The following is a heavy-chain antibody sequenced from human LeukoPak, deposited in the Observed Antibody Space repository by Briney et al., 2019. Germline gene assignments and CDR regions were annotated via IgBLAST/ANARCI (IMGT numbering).Heavy chain of an antibody. CDR3: AKVGREDSSWYIYYYGMDV. J-gene: IGHJ6*02. CDR2: ISDSGGNT. Sequence: GGSLRLTCAASGFTFSNSGMNWVRQAPGKGLQWVSGISDSGGNTRYADSVKGRFTISRDNSKNTLYLQMNSLRAEDTAVYYCAKVGREDSSWYIYYYGMDVWGQGTTVTVSS. CDR1: GFTFSNSG. D-gene: IGHD6-13*01. V-gene: IGHV3-23*01.